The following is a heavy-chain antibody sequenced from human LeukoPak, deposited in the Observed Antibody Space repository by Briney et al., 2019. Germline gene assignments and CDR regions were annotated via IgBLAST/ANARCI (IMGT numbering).Heavy chain of an antibody. CDR1: GFTFSSYG. J-gene: IGHJ4*02. CDR2: IWYDGSNK. V-gene: IGHV3-33*01. D-gene: IGHD1-14*01. CDR3: ARGGEPWSSYYFDY. Sequence: GGSLRLSCAASGFTFSSYGMHWVRQAPGKGLEWVAVIWYDGSNKYYADSVKGRFTISRDNSKNTLYLQMNSLRAEDTAVYYCARGGEPWSSYYFDYWGQGTLVTVSS.